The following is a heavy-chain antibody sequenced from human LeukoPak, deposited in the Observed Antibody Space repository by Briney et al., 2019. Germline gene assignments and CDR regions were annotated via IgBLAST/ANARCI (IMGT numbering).Heavy chain of an antibody. D-gene: IGHD2-2*01. CDR3: AKCRPEVPAAINY. Sequence: GGSLRLSCAASGFTFSSYAMSWVRRAPGKGLEWVAGISGSGGSPYYADSVKGRFTISRDNSKNTLYLQMNSLRPEDTAVYYCAKCRPEVPAAINYWGKGTLVTVSS. CDR2: ISGSGGSP. CDR1: GFTFSSYA. J-gene: IGHJ4*02. V-gene: IGHV3-23*01.